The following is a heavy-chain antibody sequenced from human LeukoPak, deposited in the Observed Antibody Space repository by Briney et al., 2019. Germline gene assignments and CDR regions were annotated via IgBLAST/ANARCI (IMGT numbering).Heavy chain of an antibody. CDR3: ARDALYYDFWSGYPDTYFDY. D-gene: IGHD3-3*01. CDR1: GFTFSRYS. CDR2: ISSSSSYI. V-gene: IGHV3-21*01. Sequence: GGSLRLSCAASGFTFSRYSMNWVGQAPGKRLEWVSSISSSSSYIYYADSVKGRFTISRDNAKNSLYLQMNSLRAEDTAVYYCARDALYYDFWSGYPDTYFDYWGQGTLVTVSS. J-gene: IGHJ4*02.